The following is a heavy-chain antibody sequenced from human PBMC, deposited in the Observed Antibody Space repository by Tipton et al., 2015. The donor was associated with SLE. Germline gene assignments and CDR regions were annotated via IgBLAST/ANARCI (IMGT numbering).Heavy chain of an antibody. D-gene: IGHD5-24*01. CDR1: GGSISSYY. Sequence: TLSLTCTVFGGSISSYYWSWFRQSTGRGLEWIGRVYSSGSANYNPALISRVSMSVDISKNQFFLTLRSVTAADTAVYFCARGDVDWGQGTLVTVSS. CDR3: ARGDVD. J-gene: IGHJ4*02. CDR2: VYSSGSA. V-gene: IGHV4-4*07.